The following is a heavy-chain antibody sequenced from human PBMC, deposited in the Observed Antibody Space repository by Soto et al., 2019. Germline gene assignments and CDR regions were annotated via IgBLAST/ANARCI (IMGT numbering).Heavy chain of an antibody. Sequence: SETLSLTCSVYGGSFGGYYWSWIRQPPGKGLEWIGEINHSGSTNYNPSLKSRVTISVDTSKNQFSLKLSSVTAADTAVYYCARERSCSSTSCYERNAFDIWGQGTMVTVSS. V-gene: IGHV4-34*01. D-gene: IGHD2-2*01. CDR2: INHSGST. CDR3: ARERSCSSTSCYERNAFDI. CDR1: GGSFGGYY. J-gene: IGHJ3*02.